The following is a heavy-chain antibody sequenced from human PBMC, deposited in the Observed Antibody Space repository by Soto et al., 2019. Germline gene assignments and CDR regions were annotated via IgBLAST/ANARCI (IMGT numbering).Heavy chain of an antibody. CDR1: GGSISSYY. Sequence: QVQLQESGPGLVKPSETLSLTCTVSGGSISSYYWSWIRQPPGKGLEWIGYIYYSGSTNYNPSLKSRVTISVDTSKNQFSLKLSSVTAADTAVYYCARDQKTDYDFWSGPYYYGMDVWGQGTTVTVSS. D-gene: IGHD3-3*01. J-gene: IGHJ6*02. CDR3: ARDQKTDYDFWSGPYYYGMDV. V-gene: IGHV4-59*01. CDR2: IYYSGST.